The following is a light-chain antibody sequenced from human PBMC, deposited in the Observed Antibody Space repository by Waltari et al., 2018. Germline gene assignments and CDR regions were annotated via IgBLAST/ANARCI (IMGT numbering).Light chain of an antibody. Sequence: DFQTTQSPSSLSASVGARVTITCRASPNINTYLNWYQQKPGKAPNLLIYAASTLQNGVPLRFSGSGSGTDFTLTISSLQPEDFATYYCQQSYSTPRTFGQGTRVEIK. J-gene: IGKJ1*01. CDR2: AAS. CDR3: QQSYSTPRT. CDR1: PNINTY. V-gene: IGKV1-39*01.